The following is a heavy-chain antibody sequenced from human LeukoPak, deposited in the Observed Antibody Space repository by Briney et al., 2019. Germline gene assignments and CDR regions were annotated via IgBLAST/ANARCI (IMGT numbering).Heavy chain of an antibody. J-gene: IGHJ4*02. V-gene: IGHV4-34*01. D-gene: IGHD1-26*01. Sequence: SETLSLTCAVYGGSFSGYYWSWIRQPPGKGLEWIGEINHSGGTKYNPSLKSRVTISVDTSKNQFSLKLSSVTAADTAVYYCASGNGSYVDYWGQGTLVTVSS. CDR1: GGSFSGYY. CDR3: ASGNGSYVDY. CDR2: INHSGGT.